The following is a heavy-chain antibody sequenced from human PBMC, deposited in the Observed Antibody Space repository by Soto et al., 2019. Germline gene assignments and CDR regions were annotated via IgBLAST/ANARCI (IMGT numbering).Heavy chain of an antibody. V-gene: IGHV3-23*01. CDR1: GFTFSSYA. CDR2: ISGSGGST. Sequence: GGSLRLSCAASGFTFSSYAMSWVRQAPGKGLEWVSAISGSGGSTYYADSVKGRFTISRDNSKNTLYLQMNSLRAEDTAVYYCAKDRERFEAAAAPTRFDYWGQGTLVTVSS. D-gene: IGHD6-13*01. J-gene: IGHJ4*02. CDR3: AKDRERFEAAAAPTRFDY.